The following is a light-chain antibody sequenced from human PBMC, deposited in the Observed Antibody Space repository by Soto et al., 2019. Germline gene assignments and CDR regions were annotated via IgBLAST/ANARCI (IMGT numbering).Light chain of an antibody. CDR2: DVS. Sequence: QSVLTQPRSVSGSPGQSVSISCTGTSSDVGGYTYVSWYQQHPGKAPKVMIYDVSKRPSGVPDRFSGSKSCNTASLTISGRQSEDEADYYCCSYAGRYTYVFGTGTKLTVL. CDR3: CSYAGRYTYV. J-gene: IGLJ1*01. CDR1: SSDVGGYTY. V-gene: IGLV2-11*01.